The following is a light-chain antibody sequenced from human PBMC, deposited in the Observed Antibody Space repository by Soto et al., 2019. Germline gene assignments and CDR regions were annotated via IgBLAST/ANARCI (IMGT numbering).Light chain of an antibody. CDR3: QHYSSSPLYT. CDR2: GSS. V-gene: IGKV3-20*01. Sequence: DIVLTQSPGTLSLSPGERATLSCRASQSVSGTYLAWYQQRPGQAPRLLIYGSSTRATGIADRFSGSGSGTDFTLTISRLEPEDFAVYYCQHYSSSPLYTFGQGTKLEIK. J-gene: IGKJ2*01. CDR1: QSVSGTY.